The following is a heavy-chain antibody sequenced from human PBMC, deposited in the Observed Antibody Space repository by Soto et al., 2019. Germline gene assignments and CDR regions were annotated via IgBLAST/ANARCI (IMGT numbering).Heavy chain of an antibody. CDR2: IYYTGST. V-gene: IGHV4-59*01. D-gene: IGHD2-2*01. J-gene: IGHJ4*02. CDR3: AKYRRTEEEGFTLDS. CDR1: GGSIKHYY. Sequence: PSETLSLTCTVSGGSIKHYYWSWIRQPPGKRLEWIGYIYYTGSTTYNPSLESRVTMSVDTSKNQFSLKLSSVNAADTAVYYCAKYRRTEEEGFTLDSWGRGTLVTVSS.